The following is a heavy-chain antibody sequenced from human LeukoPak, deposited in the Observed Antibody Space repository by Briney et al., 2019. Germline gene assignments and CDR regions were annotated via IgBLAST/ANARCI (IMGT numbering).Heavy chain of an antibody. CDR3: TKDYIRDYYDSTGYYFPAFDI. J-gene: IGHJ3*02. Sequence: GGSLRLSCAASGFTFSSYAMSWVRQAPGEGLEWVSANSGSGGSTHYADSVKGRFTISRDNSKNTLYLKMNSLRAEDTAVYYCTKDYIRDYYDSTGYYFPAFDIWGQGTMVTVSS. CDR1: GFTFSSYA. D-gene: IGHD3-22*01. CDR2: NSGSGGST. V-gene: IGHV3-23*01.